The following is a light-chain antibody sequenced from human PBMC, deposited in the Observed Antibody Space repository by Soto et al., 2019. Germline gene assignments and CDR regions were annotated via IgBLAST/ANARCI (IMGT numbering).Light chain of an antibody. CDR3: QQYHTYWT. Sequence: DIQMTQSPSTLYAFEGDRVTITCRASQRISNWLAWYQQKPGKVPKVLIYDASSLENGVPSRFSGSGSGTEFSLTISSLQPDDSATYYCQQYHTYWTFGQGTKVEV. V-gene: IGKV1-5*01. J-gene: IGKJ1*01. CDR2: DAS. CDR1: QRISNW.